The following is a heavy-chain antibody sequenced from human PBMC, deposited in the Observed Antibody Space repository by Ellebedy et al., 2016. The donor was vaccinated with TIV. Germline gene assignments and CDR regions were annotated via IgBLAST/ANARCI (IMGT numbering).Heavy chain of an antibody. D-gene: IGHD1-1*01. CDR3: ARGDRHQRLDFDALHT. CDR2: VCFDGINK. CDR1: GFTFRTHW. J-gene: IGHJ3*02. V-gene: IGHV3-33*08. Sequence: GESLKISCAASGFTFRTHWMSWVRQAPGKGLEWVALVCFDGINKYYGDSVKGRFTISRDISKNILYLQMNSLQGNDTAVYYCARGDRHQRLDFDALHTWGPGTLVTVSS.